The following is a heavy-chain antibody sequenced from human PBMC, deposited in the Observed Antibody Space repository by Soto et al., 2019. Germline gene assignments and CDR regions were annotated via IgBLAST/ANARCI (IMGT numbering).Heavy chain of an antibody. CDR1: GFTFSNYG. CDR3: AKEPGGDRAWFDY. J-gene: IGHJ4*02. V-gene: IGHV3-30*18. D-gene: IGHD2-21*02. CDR2: ISYDGNNK. Sequence: QVQLVESGGGVVQPGRSLRLSCAASGFTFSNYGMHWVRQAPGKGLEWVAVISYDGNNKYYVDSVKGRFTISRDNSKNTLYLQMNSLRAEDTAVYYCAKEPGGDRAWFDYWGQGTLVTVX.